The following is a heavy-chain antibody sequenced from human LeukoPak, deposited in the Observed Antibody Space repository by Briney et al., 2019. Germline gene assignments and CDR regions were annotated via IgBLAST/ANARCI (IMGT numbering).Heavy chain of an antibody. CDR3: AKFSPTPLLDYYYYGMDV. CDR1: GFTFSTFA. Sequence: GGSLRLSCAASGFTFSTFAMSWVRQAPGTGLEWVSCFSGSGASTYYADSVKGRFTISRDNSKNTLYLQMNSLRAEDTAVYYCAKFSPTPLLDYYYYGMDVWGQGTTVTVSS. V-gene: IGHV3-23*01. CDR2: FSGSGAST. J-gene: IGHJ6*02.